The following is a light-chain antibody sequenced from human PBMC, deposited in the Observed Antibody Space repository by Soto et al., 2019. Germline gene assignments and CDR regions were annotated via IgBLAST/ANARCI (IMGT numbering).Light chain of an antibody. V-gene: IGKV3-15*01. CDR1: QSVRSN. Sequence: EILMTQSPATLSMSPGERATLSCRASQSVRSNLAWYQQKPGQAPRLLIYGASTRATGIPARFSGSRSGTEFTLTISSLQSEDFAVYYCQQYNNWPRTFGQGTKVEIK. CDR3: QQYNNWPRT. J-gene: IGKJ1*01. CDR2: GAS.